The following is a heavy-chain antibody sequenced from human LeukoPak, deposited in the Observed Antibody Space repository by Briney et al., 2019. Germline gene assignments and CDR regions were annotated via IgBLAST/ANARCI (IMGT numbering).Heavy chain of an antibody. D-gene: IGHD4-23*01. CDR1: GGTFSSYA. CDR2: IIPILGIA. Sequence: GASVKVSCKASGGTFSSYAISWVRQAPGQGLEWMGRIIPILGIANYAQNLQGRVTLTTDTSTTTAYMELGSLRSDDTAVYYCARMGGWEQIDYSGDPDYWGQGTQVTVSS. V-gene: IGHV1-69*04. CDR3: ARMGGWEQIDYSGDPDY. J-gene: IGHJ4*02.